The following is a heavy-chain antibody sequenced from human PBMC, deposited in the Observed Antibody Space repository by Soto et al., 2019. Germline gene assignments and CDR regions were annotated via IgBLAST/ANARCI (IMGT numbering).Heavy chain of an antibody. J-gene: IGHJ6*02. CDR1: GGSVESSSC. V-gene: IGHV4-4*02. CDR2: IYHSGTF. CDR3: VRSVPAATWAYNGMDV. Sequence: SETLSLTCAVSGGSVESSSCWSWVRRAPGKGLEWIGEIYHSGTFNYNPSLASRVSVSVDKSTNQFSLNLNSVTAVDTAVYYCVRSVPAATWAYNGMDVWGQGTTVTVSS. D-gene: IGHD2-15*01.